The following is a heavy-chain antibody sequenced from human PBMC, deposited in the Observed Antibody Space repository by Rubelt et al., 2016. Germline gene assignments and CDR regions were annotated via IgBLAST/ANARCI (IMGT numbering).Heavy chain of an antibody. Sequence: QVQLVQSGAEVKKPGASVKVSCKVSGYTLTELSMHWVRQAPGKGLEWMGGFDPEDGETIYAQKFQGRVTMTEDTPTAPAYMGLSSLGSEYTAVYYCATVQQNWFAMVRGVVNDYWGQGTLVTVSS. CDR1: GYTLTELS. V-gene: IGHV1-24*01. J-gene: IGHJ4*02. D-gene: IGHD3-10*01. CDR3: ATVQQNWFAMVRGVVNDY. CDR2: FDPEDGET.